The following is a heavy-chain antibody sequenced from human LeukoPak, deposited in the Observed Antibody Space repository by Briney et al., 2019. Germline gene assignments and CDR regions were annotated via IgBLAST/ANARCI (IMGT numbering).Heavy chain of an antibody. CDR3: ARDKKSGESSEIDY. J-gene: IGHJ4*02. V-gene: IGHV3-74*03. Sequence: GGSLRLSCAASGFTFSNYWVHWVRQAPGKGVVWVSHINRDGSTTKYADSVKGRFTVSRDNAKNTLNLQMNSLRAEDTAVYYCARDKKSGESSEIDYWGQGTLVTVSS. CDR1: GFTFSNYW. D-gene: IGHD3-10*01. CDR2: INRDGSTT.